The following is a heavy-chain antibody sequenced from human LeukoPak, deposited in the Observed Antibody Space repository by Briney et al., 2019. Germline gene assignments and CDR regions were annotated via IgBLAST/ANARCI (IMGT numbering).Heavy chain of an antibody. CDR1: GFTFSNAW. D-gene: IGHD3-16*01. J-gene: IGHJ3*02. CDR3: TTGQLPYDYVWGTTNDAFDI. V-gene: IGHV3-15*01. CDR2: IKSKTDGGTT. Sequence: GGSLRLSCAASGFTFSNAWMSCVRQAPGKRLEWGGRIKSKTDGGTTDYAAPVKGRFTISRDDSKNTLYLQMNSLKTEDTAVYYCTTGQLPYDYVWGTTNDAFDIWGQGTTVTVSS.